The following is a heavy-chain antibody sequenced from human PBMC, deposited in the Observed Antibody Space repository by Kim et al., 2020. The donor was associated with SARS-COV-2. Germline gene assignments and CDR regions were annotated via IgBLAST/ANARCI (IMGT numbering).Heavy chain of an antibody. CDR3: ATDVKEWELPLQGAFDI. J-gene: IGHJ3*02. D-gene: IGHD1-26*01. V-gene: IGHV1-24*01. Sequence: CQGRVTMTEDTSTDTAYMELSSLRSEDTAVYYCATDVKEWELPLQGAFDIWGQGTMVTVSS.